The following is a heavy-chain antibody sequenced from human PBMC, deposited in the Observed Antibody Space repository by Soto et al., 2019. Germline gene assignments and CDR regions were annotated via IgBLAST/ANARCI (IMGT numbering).Heavy chain of an antibody. Sequence: PGESLKISCKGSGYSFTSYWIGWVRQMPGKGLEWMGIIYPGDSDTRYSPSFQGQVTISADKSISTAYLQWSSLKASDTAMYYCARDLEYGSPANYYYYGMDVWGQGTTVTVSS. CDR1: GYSFTSYW. J-gene: IGHJ6*02. D-gene: IGHD2-15*01. V-gene: IGHV5-51*01. CDR3: ARDLEYGSPANYYYYGMDV. CDR2: IYPGDSDT.